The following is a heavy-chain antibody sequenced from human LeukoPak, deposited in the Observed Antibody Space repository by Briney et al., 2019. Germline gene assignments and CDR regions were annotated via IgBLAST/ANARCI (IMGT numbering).Heavy chain of an antibody. CDR1: GGSISSSSYY. D-gene: IGHD4-23*01. Sequence: PSETLSLTCTVSGGSISSSSYYWGWLRQPPGEALEWIGHIYLSGNTYYNPSLKSRVTILLDTSNNRFSLRVTSMTAADTAVYYCARGDYGANSGLDYWGQGTLVTVSS. CDR2: IYLSGNT. V-gene: IGHV4-39*07. CDR3: ARGDYGANSGLDY. J-gene: IGHJ4*02.